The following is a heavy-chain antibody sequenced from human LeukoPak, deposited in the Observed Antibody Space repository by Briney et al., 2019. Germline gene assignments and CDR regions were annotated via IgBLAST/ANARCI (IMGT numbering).Heavy chain of an antibody. Sequence: PSETLSLTCTVSGGSISTYYWSWIRQPPGKGLEWIAYIYSSGNTNYNPSLKSRVTISIDTSKNQFSLKLSYVTAADTAVYYCARDRAGRFDCWGQGTLVTVSS. CDR1: GGSISTYY. CDR3: ARDRAGRFDC. CDR2: IYSSGNT. V-gene: IGHV4-59*01. J-gene: IGHJ4*02. D-gene: IGHD6-13*01.